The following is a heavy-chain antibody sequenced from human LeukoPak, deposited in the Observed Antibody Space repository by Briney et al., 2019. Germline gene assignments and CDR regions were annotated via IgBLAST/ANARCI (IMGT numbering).Heavy chain of an antibody. CDR2: IYTSGST. Sequence: PSQTLSLTCTVSGGSISSGSYYWSWIRQPAGKGLEWIGRIYTSGSTNYNPSLKRRVTISVDTSKNQFSLKLSSVTAADTAVYYCARERGRIVVVIDYWGQGTLVTVSS. J-gene: IGHJ4*02. CDR3: ARERGRIVVVIDY. V-gene: IGHV4-61*02. D-gene: IGHD3-22*01. CDR1: GGSISSGSYY.